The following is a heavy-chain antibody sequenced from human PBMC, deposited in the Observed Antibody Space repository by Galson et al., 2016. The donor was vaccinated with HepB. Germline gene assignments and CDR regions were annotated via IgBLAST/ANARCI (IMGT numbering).Heavy chain of an antibody. CDR2: IYPGDSDT. CDR3: GRPSSVVNDSPHDY. D-gene: IGHD6-6*01. CDR1: GYSFTNYW. Sequence: QSGAEVKKPGESLKISCKGSGYSFTNYWIAWVRQLPGKGLEWMGIIYPGDSDTRYSPSFQGQVTISADKSISTAYLQWSSLKASDTAMYYCGRPSSVVNDSPHDYWGQGTLVTVSS. J-gene: IGHJ4*02. V-gene: IGHV5-51*01.